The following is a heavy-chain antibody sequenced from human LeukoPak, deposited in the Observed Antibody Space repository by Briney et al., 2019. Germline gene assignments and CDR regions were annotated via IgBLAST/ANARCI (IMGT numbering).Heavy chain of an antibody. CDR1: GGSIGSSSYY. CDR2: IYYSGST. D-gene: IGHD3-10*01. Sequence: SETLSLTCTVSGGSIGSSSYYWGWLRQPPGKGLEWIGSIYYSGSTYYNPSLKSRVTISVDTSKNQFSLKLSSVTAADTAVYYCARGIVLLWFGDLPEGAFDIWGQGTMVTVSS. J-gene: IGHJ3*02. V-gene: IGHV4-39*07. CDR3: ARGIVLLWFGDLPEGAFDI.